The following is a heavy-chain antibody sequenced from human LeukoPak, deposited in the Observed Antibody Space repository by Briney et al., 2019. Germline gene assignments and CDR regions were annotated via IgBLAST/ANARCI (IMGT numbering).Heavy chain of an antibody. D-gene: IGHD1-26*01. Sequence: SETLSLTCTVSGGSVSSGSYSWSWIRQPPGKGLEWIGYIYYSGSTSYNPSLRRRVTISVDTSKNQFSLNLTSVTAADTAVYYCARDGRGSSYHADYWGQGTLVTVSS. CDR2: IYYSGST. CDR1: GGSVSSGSYS. CDR3: ARDGRGSSYHADY. V-gene: IGHV4-61*01. J-gene: IGHJ4*02.